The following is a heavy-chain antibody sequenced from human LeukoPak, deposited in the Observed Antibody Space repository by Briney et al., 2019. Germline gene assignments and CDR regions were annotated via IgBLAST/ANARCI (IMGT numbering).Heavy chain of an antibody. CDR1: GFTFSSYG. D-gene: IGHD3-3*01. Sequence: GGSLRLSCAASGFTFSSYGMHWVRQAPGKGLEWVAFIRYDGSNKYYADSVKGRFTISRDDAKNSLFLQMNNLRAEDTAVYYCARTIFGDIRAFDIWGQGTMVTVSS. V-gene: IGHV3-30*02. CDR2: IRYDGSNK. J-gene: IGHJ3*02. CDR3: ARTIFGDIRAFDI.